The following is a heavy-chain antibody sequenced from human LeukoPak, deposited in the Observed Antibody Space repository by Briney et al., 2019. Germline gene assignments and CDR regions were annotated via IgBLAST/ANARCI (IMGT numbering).Heavy chain of an antibody. Sequence: GGSLRLSCAASGFTFSSIAMSWVRQAPDKGLEWVSTISGSGGGTYYADSVKGRCTSSRDNSKDALYLQMNSLRAEDTAVYYCARVGYSGYDYDYWGQGTLVTVSS. J-gene: IGHJ4*02. CDR1: GFTFSSIA. D-gene: IGHD5-12*01. V-gene: IGHV3-23*01. CDR2: ISGSGGGT. CDR3: ARVGYSGYDYDY.